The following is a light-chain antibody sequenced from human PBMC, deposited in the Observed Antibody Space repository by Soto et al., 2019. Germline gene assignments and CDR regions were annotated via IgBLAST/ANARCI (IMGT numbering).Light chain of an antibody. CDR2: GAS. CDR3: QTYGRSHFN. V-gene: IGKV3-20*01. CDR1: QSVRSSY. Sequence: DIVLTQSPGTLSLSPGERATLSCRASQSVRSSYLAWYQQKPGQAPRLLIYGASSRATGIPDRFSGSGSGTDFTITISRLEPEDFAVYYCQTYGRSHFNVGTGTKVDIK. J-gene: IGKJ3*01.